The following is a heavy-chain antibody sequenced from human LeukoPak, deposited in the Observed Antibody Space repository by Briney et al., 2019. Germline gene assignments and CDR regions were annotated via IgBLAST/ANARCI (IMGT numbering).Heavy chain of an antibody. V-gene: IGHV1-18*01. J-gene: IGHJ4*02. D-gene: IGHD3-10*01. CDR1: GYTFTSYG. CDR3: ASRSYGSGSYYPL. CDR2: ISAYNGNT. Sequence: ASVKVSCKASGYTFTSYGISWVRQAPGQGLEWMGWISAYNGNTNYAQKLQGRVTMTRDTSISTAYMELSRLRSDDTAIYYCASRSYGSGSYYPLWGQGTLVTVSS.